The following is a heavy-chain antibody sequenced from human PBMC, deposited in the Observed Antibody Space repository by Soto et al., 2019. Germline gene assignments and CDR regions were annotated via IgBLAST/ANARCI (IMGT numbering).Heavy chain of an antibody. V-gene: IGHV3-23*01. Sequence: GCLRLSCAASGFTLSSYAMSWVRQAPGKGLEWVSAISGSGGSTYYADSVKGRFTISRDNSKNTLYLQMNSLRAEDTAVYYCAKAVDYIWGSYRSPHAFDIWGQGTMVTVSS. CDR3: AKAVDYIWGSYRSPHAFDI. J-gene: IGHJ3*02. D-gene: IGHD3-16*02. CDR2: ISGSGGST. CDR1: GFTLSSYA.